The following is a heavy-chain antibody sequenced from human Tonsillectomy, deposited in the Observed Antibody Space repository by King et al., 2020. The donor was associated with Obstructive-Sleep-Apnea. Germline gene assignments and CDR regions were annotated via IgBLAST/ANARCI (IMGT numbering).Heavy chain of an antibody. CDR3: AALSGDSGVFDY. V-gene: IGHV4-59*08. CDR2: IYYTGST. CDR1: GASISSYY. D-gene: IGHD7-27*01. J-gene: IGHJ4*02. Sequence: QLQESGPGLVKPSETLSLTCTLSGASISSYYWSWIRQPPGKGLEWIGYIYYTGSTNYNPSLKSRVTISVDTSKIQFPLQLNSVTATDTAVYYCAALSGDSGVFDYWGQGALVTVSS.